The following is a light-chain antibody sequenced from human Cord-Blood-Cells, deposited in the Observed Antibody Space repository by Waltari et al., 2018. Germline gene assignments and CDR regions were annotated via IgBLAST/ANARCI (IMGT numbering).Light chain of an antibody. CDR2: DVS. CDR1: SSDVGGSNY. V-gene: IGLV2-14*01. Sequence: QSALTQPASVSGSPGQSITISCTGTSSDVGGSNYVSWYQQHPGKAPKLVSSDVSKRPSVFSNCFAGSTSGNTASLTISGVQAEDEADYYCSSYTRSSTWVFGGGTKLTVL. J-gene: IGLJ3*02. CDR3: SSYTRSSTWV.